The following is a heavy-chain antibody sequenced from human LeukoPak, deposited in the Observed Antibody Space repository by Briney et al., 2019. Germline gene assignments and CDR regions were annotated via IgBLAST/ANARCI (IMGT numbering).Heavy chain of an antibody. Sequence: GGSLRLSCAASGFTFSSYAMSWVRQAPGKGLEWVSSISSSSSYIYYADSVKGRFAISRDNAKNSLYLQMNSLRAEDTAVYYCARSPYDSSGYYSWWGQGTLVTVSS. V-gene: IGHV3-21*01. D-gene: IGHD3-22*01. CDR1: GFTFSSYA. CDR3: ARSPYDSSGYYSW. CDR2: ISSSSSYI. J-gene: IGHJ4*02.